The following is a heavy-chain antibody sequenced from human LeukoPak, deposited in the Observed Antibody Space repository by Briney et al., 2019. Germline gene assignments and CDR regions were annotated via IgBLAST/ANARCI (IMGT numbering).Heavy chain of an antibody. J-gene: IGHJ5*02. Sequence: SQTLSLTCAISGYSVSSNSAAWNWIRQSPSRGLEWLGRTYYRSKWYNYYEVSVKSRITINPHTSKNQFSLQLNSVTREDTAVYYGARGRAVGYGDWFDPWGQGTLVTVSS. CDR2: TYYRSKWYN. CDR1: GYSVSSNSAA. D-gene: IGHD3-10*01. V-gene: IGHV6-1*01. CDR3: ARGRAVGYGDWFDP.